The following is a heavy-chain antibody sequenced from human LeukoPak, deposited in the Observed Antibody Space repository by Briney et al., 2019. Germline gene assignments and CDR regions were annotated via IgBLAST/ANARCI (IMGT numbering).Heavy chain of an antibody. CDR1: GYTFTGYY. D-gene: IGHD6-6*01. V-gene: IGHV1-2*02. CDR2: INPNSGGT. J-gene: IGHJ6*03. CDR3: ARDPTGYSSSFGPRSYYYYYYMDV. Sequence: GASVKVSCKASGYTFTGYYMHWVRQAPGQGLEWMGWINPNSGGTNYAQKFQGRVTMTRDTSISTAYMELSRLRSDDTAVYYCARDPTGYSSSFGPRSYYYYYYMDVWGKGTTVTVSS.